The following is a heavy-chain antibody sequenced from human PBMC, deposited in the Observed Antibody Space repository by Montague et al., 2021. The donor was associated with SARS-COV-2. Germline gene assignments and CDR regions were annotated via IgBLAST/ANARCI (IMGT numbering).Heavy chain of an antibody. D-gene: IGHD2-2*01. CDR1: GYSISSGDY. CDR2: IYRNGNT. J-gene: IGHJ6*02. Sequence: SETLSLTCTVSGYSISSGDYWGWSRQPPGKGLEWIGRIYRNGNTYYNPSLKSRVTISVDTSKNQFSLQLRSVAAADTAVYYCARGSISYDADDASYGMDVWGQGTTVTVSS. CDR3: ARGSISYDADDASYGMDV. V-gene: IGHV4-38-2*02.